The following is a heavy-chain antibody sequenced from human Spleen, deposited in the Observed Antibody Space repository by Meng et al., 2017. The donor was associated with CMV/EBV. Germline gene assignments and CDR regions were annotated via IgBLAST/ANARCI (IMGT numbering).Heavy chain of an antibody. CDR2: INHSGST. J-gene: IGHJ5*02. V-gene: IGHV4-34*01. D-gene: IGHD3-10*01. Sequence: QVQLQQWGEGLLKPSETLSLPCAVYGGSFSGYYWSWIRQPPGKGLEWIGEINHSGSTNYNPSLKSRVTISVDTSKNQFSLKLSSVTAADTAVYYCARDRARLIKYNWFDPWGQGTLVTVSS. CDR1: GGSFSGYY. CDR3: ARDRARLIKYNWFDP.